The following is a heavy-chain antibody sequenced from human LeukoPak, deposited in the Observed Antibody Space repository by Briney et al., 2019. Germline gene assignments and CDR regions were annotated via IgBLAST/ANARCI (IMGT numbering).Heavy chain of an antibody. D-gene: IGHD3-22*01. V-gene: IGHV4-59*11. Sequence: PSETLSLTCTVSGGSLSSHYWSWIRQPPGKGLELIGHVYYTGTTYYNPSLNSRVTISVDTSKNQFSLKLSSVTAADTAVYYCARGPTEDSSGYYYGYWGQGTLVTVSS. CDR2: VYYTGTT. J-gene: IGHJ4*02. CDR3: ARGPTEDSSGYYYGY. CDR1: GGSLSSHY.